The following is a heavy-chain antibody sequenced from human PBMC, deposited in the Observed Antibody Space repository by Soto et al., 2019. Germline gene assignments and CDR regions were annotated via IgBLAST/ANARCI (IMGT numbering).Heavy chain of an antibody. Sequence: SETLSLTCTVSGGSISSYYWSWIRQPAGKGLEWIGRIYTSGSTNYNPSLKSRVTMSVDTSKNQFSLKLSSVTAADTAVYYCARGLYYYDSSGYYYQYYFDYWGQETLVTVSS. CDR1: GGSISSYY. V-gene: IGHV4-4*07. J-gene: IGHJ4*02. D-gene: IGHD3-22*01. CDR3: ARGLYYYDSSGYYYQYYFDY. CDR2: IYTSGST.